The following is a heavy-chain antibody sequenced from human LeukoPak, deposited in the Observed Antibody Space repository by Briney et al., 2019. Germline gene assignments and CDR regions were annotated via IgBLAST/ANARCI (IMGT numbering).Heavy chain of an antibody. CDR1: GYTFTSYG. J-gene: IGHJ5*02. Sequence: VASVKVSCKASGYTFTSYGISWVRQAPGQGLEWMGWISAYNGNTNYAQKLQGRVTMTTDTSTSTAYMELRSLRSDDTAVYYCARVGKGATTGRWIWFDPWGQGTLVTVSS. V-gene: IGHV1-18*01. CDR3: ARVGKGATTGRWIWFDP. D-gene: IGHD1-26*01. CDR2: ISAYNGNT.